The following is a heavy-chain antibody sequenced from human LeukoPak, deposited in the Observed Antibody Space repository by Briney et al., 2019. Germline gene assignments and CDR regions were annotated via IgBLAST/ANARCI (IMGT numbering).Heavy chain of an antibody. D-gene: IGHD3-3*01. V-gene: IGHV3-30*02. CDR3: AVWSGYSGTIDY. CDR2: IRYDGSNK. Sequence: GGSLRLSCAASGFTFSSYGMHWVRQAPGRGLEWVAFIRYDGSNKYYADSVKGRFTISRDNSKNTLYLQMNSLRAEDTAVYYCAVWSGYSGTIDYWGQGTLVTVSS. CDR1: GFTFSSYG. J-gene: IGHJ4*02.